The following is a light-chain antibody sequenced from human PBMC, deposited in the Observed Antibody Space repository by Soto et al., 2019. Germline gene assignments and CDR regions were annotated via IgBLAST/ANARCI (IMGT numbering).Light chain of an antibody. CDR2: GAS. J-gene: IGKJ4*01. V-gene: IGKV3-15*01. CDR1: QSVSSN. Sequence: EVGMTQSPATLSVSPLEIATLSCMASQSVSSNLAWYQQKPGQTPRLLMYGASTRATGIPARFSGSGSGTEFTLTISSLQSEDFAVYYCQQYHKWPPFTFGGGTKVDIK. CDR3: QQYHKWPPFT.